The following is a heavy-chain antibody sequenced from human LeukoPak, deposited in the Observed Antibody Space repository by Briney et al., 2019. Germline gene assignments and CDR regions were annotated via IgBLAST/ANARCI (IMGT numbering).Heavy chain of an antibody. D-gene: IGHD1-14*01. CDR2: IYGTVSTRYNPSL. CDR1: GGSINSGDYY. CDR3: ARDRPEGGMRVGSFEF. J-gene: IGHJ4*02. V-gene: IGHV4-61*02. Sequence: PSETLSLTCSVSGGSINSGDYYWSWVRQPAGKGLEWIGRIYGTVSTRYNPSLQYNPSLKSRVSISKDTSRNQFSLNLNSVTAADAGIYYCARDRPEGGMRVGSFEFWGQGIPYTVSS.